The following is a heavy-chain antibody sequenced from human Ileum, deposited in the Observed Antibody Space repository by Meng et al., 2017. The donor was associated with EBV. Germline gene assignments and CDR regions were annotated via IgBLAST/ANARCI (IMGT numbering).Heavy chain of an antibody. CDR3: ARDAFQYASGIPAH. CDR1: GDSFSGSYW. V-gene: IGHV4-4*02. Sequence: GHLQGLGPRLVGPSGTLSLTCTVSGDSFSGSYWWSWVRQSPEKGLEWIGEVYPSGTPYYNPSLKRRVTISLDKSRNQFSLNLIHVTAADAAVYYCARDAFQYASGIPAHWGQGTLVTVSS. D-gene: IGHD3-16*01. J-gene: IGHJ4*02. CDR2: VYPSGTP.